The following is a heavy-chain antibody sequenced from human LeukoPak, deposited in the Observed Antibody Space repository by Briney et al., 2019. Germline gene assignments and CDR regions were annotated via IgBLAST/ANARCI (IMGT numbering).Heavy chain of an antibody. CDR3: ARVLGGYYDILTGYYKSRDYFDY. Sequence: GASVKVSCKASGYTFTGYYMHWVRQAPGRGLEWMGWINPNSGGTNYAQKFQGRVTMTRDTSISTAYMELSRLRSDDTAVYYCARVLGGYYDILTGYYKSRDYFDYWGQGTLVTVSS. CDR1: GYTFTGYY. J-gene: IGHJ4*02. V-gene: IGHV1-2*02. CDR2: INPNSGGT. D-gene: IGHD3-9*01.